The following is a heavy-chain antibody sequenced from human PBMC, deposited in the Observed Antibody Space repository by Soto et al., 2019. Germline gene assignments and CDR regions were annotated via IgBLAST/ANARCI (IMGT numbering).Heavy chain of an antibody. CDR1: GGSVSSGSYY. V-gene: IGHV4-61*03. CDR2: IYYSGST. Sequence: QVQLQESGPGLVKPSETLSLTCTVSGGSVSSGSYYWSWIRQPPGKGLEWIGYIYYSGSTNYNPSLKSRVTISVDTSKNHFSLKLSSVTAADTAVYYCAREGYDFWSGYFRNWFDPWGQGTLVTVSS. J-gene: IGHJ5*02. CDR3: AREGYDFWSGYFRNWFDP. D-gene: IGHD3-3*01.